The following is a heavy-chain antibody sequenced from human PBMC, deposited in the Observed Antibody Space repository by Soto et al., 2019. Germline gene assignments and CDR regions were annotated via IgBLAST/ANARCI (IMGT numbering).Heavy chain of an antibody. CDR1: GYTLTSNG. CDR3: ARDRSRTFDL. CDR2: VSTYKGNT. V-gene: IGHV1-18*01. Sequence: QAQLVQSGAEVKNPGASVKVSCKASGYTLTSNGISWVRQAPGQGLEWMGWVSTYKGNTNYAQKVQGRVIMTTDTSTSTTYMELRSLRSDDTAGYYCARDRSRTFDLWGQGKIVTVSS. J-gene: IGHJ3*01.